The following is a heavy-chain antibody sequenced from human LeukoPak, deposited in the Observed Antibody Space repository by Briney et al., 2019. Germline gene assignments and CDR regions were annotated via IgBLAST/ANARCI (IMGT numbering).Heavy chain of an antibody. J-gene: IGHJ4*02. CDR3: ARRYCSGGSCYSEYDYFDY. V-gene: IGHV2-70*11. CDR2: IDWDDDK. Sequence: SGPTLVNPTQTLTLTCTFSGFSLSTSGMCVCWIRQPPGKALEWLARIDWDDDKYYSASLKTRLTISRDTSKNQVVLTMTNMDPVDTARYYCARRYCSGGSCYSEYDYFDYWGQGTLVTVSS. CDR1: GFSLSTSGMC. D-gene: IGHD2-15*01.